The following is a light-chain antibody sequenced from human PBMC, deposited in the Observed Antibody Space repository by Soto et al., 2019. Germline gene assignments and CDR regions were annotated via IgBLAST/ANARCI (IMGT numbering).Light chain of an antibody. Sequence: EIGLTQSPGTLSLSPGERATLSCRASQSVSSNYLAWYQQKPGQAPRLLIYGASSRATGSPGKFSGSGSATDFTLTITGLEPEGFAVDYCQQYGSSPLTFGGGPNVEIK. CDR3: QQYGSSPLT. V-gene: IGKV3-20*01. J-gene: IGKJ4*01. CDR2: GAS. CDR1: QSVSSNY.